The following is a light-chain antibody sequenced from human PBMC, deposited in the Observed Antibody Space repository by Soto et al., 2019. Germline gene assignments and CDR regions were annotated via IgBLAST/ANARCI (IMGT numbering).Light chain of an antibody. CDR1: QSFSSY. J-gene: IGKJ5*01. CDR2: DAS. V-gene: IGKV3-11*01. Sequence: EIVLTQSPATLSLSPGERATLACRASQSFSSYLAWYQQKPGQAPRLLIYDASKRATGIPARFSGRGSGTDFTLTISSLEHEDFAVYYCQQRSNWPPVITFGQGTRREIK. CDR3: QQRSNWPPVIT.